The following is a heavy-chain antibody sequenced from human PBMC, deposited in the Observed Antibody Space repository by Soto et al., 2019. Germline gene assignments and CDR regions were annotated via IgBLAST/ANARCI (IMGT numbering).Heavy chain of an antibody. D-gene: IGHD6-19*01. CDR3: VRTIALDGPDAFDM. CDR1: RFSFSYYA. J-gene: IGHJ3*02. CDR2: ILSDGSKQ. V-gene: IGHV3-30-3*01. Sequence: PGGSLRLSCAASRFSFSYYAMHWIRQAPGKGLEWMAVILSDGSKQYYAESVKGRFTISRDNSKSTLYLQMNSLRVEDTAVYYCVRTIALDGPDAFDMWGQGTMVTVSS.